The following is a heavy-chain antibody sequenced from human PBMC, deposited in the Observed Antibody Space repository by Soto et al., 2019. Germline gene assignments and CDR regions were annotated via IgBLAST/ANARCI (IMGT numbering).Heavy chain of an antibody. J-gene: IGHJ6*02. V-gene: IGHV3-11*01. CDR2: ITFSGNTV. CDR3: ARVSWREKYGMDV. Sequence: GGSLRLSCAASGFTFSDSYMSWIRQAPGKGLEWISYITFSGNTVYYADSLKGRFTISRDNAKNSLYLQMNRLRTEDTAVYYCARVSWREKYGMDVWGQGTTVTVSS. CDR1: GFTFSDSY.